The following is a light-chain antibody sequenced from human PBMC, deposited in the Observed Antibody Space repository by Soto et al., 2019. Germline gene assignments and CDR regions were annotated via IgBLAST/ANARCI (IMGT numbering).Light chain of an antibody. CDR3: SSYTSSSTWV. CDR1: SSDVGGYNY. Sequence: QSALTQPASVSGSPGQSITISCTGTSSDVGGYNYVSWYQHHPGKAPKLMIYEVSNRPSGVSYRFSGSKSGNTASLTISGLQTEDEADYYCSSYTSSSTWVFGGGTQLTVL. CDR2: EVS. V-gene: IGLV2-14*01. J-gene: IGLJ3*02.